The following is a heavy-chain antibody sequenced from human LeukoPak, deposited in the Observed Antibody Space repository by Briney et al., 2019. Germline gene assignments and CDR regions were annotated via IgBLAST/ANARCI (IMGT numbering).Heavy chain of an antibody. Sequence: SQTLSLTCAISGDSVSSNSATWTWIRQSPSRGLEWLGRTYYRSKWYNDYAVSVKSRVTINPDTSKNQFSLQLNSVTPEDTAVYYCARGSSSNSWYFDYWGQGTLVTVSS. V-gene: IGHV6-1*01. CDR1: GDSVSSNSAT. J-gene: IGHJ4*02. D-gene: IGHD6-13*01. CDR3: ARGSSSNSWYFDY. CDR2: TYYRSKWYN.